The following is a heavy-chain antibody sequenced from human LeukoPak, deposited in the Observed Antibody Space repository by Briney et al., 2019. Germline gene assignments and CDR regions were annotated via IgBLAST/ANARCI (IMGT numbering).Heavy chain of an antibody. CDR1: GYSISSGHY. CDR2: IYHSGSI. V-gene: IGHV4-38-2*01. D-gene: IGHD3-10*01. CDR3: ARGATIVRGPIDY. J-gene: IGHJ4*02. Sequence: SETLSLTCAVSGYSISSGHYWGWIRQPPGKGLEWIGSIYHSGSIYYNPSLKSRVTIAVDTPKNQFSLKLNSVTAADTAVYYCARGATIVRGPIDYWGQGTLVTVSS.